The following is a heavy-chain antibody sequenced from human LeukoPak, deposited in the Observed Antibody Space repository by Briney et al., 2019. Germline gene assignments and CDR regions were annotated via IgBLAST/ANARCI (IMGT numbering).Heavy chain of an antibody. CDR3: ARCGEPSYDILTGYSRFDY. CDR1: GYTFTSYY. Sequence: ASVKVSCKASGYTFTSYYMHWVRQAPGQGLEWMGIINPSGGGTSYAQKFQGRVTMTRDTSTSTVYMELSSLRSEDTAVFYCARCGEPSYDILTGYSRFDYWGQGTLVTVSS. D-gene: IGHD3-9*01. J-gene: IGHJ4*02. CDR2: INPSGGGT. V-gene: IGHV1-46*01.